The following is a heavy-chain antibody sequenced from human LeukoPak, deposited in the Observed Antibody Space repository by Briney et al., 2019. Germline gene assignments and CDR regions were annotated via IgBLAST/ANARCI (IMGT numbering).Heavy chain of an antibody. CDR2: IYPGDSDT. J-gene: IGHJ3*02. Sequence: GAYLKISCKGSGYSFTSYWFGWVRQMAGKGLEWRGIIYPGDSDTRYSSSVQGQVTISADKSISPAYLQCSSLKASDTAMYYCARRTFGGAFDIWGQGTMVTVSS. D-gene: IGHD3-10*01. V-gene: IGHV5-51*01. CDR3: ARRTFGGAFDI. CDR1: GYSFTSYW.